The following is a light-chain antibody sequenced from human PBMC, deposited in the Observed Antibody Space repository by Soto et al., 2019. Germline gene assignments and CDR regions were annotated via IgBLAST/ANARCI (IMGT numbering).Light chain of an antibody. V-gene: IGLV2-14*01. CDR3: SSYTSNNTPYV. CDR2: HVS. CDR1: SSDVGGYNY. J-gene: IGLJ1*01. Sequence: QSALTQPASVSGSPGQSITISCTGTSSDVGGYNYVSWYQQHPGKAPKLLTYHVSSRPSGVSNRFSGSKSGNTASLTISGLQTEDEADYYCSSYTSNNTPYVFGTGTKLNRP.